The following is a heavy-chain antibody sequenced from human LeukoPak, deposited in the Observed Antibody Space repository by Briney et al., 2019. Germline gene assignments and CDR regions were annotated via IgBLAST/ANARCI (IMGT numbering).Heavy chain of an antibody. Sequence: SETLSLTCTVSGYSISSGYYWSWIRQPPGKGLEWIGEGSDVGGTKYNPSLKSRVTISADTSKNQFSLKLSSVTAADTAVYYCAQNGQSGFSFDPWGQGTLVTVSS. CDR1: GYSISSGYY. V-gene: IGHV4-38-2*02. CDR3: AQNGQSGFSFDP. J-gene: IGHJ5*02. CDR2: GSDVGGT. D-gene: IGHD2-8*01.